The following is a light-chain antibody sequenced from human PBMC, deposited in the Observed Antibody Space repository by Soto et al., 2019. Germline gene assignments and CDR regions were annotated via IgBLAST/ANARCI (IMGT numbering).Light chain of an antibody. J-gene: IGKJ1*01. CDR3: QQSFSVPLT. CDR2: AAS. V-gene: IGKV1-39*01. Sequence: DVQMTQSPPSLSASLACTVTLTFLSSQSITNYLNWYQQKPGQAPKLLIYAASTLESGVPSRFSGSGSGTDFTLTISSLQHEDFGSYYCQQSFSVPLTFGQGTKVDIK. CDR1: QSITNY.